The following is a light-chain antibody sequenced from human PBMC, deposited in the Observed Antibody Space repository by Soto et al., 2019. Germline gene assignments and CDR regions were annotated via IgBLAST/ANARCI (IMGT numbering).Light chain of an antibody. CDR1: QSISNC. J-gene: IGKJ1*01. CDR3: QQYNSDPWT. V-gene: IGKV1-5*03. Sequence: DIQMTQSPSTLSASVGDRVTITCRASQSISNCFAWYQQKPGKAPKLLIYKASSLESGVTSRFSGSGSGTEFTLSISSPQPDDFATYYCQQYNSDPWTFGQGTKVEIK. CDR2: KAS.